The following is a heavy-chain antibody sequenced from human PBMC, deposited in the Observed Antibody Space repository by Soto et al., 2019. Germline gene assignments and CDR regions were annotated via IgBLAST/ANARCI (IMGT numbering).Heavy chain of an antibody. D-gene: IGHD2-15*01. CDR1: GGSISSYY. V-gene: IGHV4-59*08. CDR3: ARSHCSGGSCREKYYFDY. Sequence: PSETLSLTCTVSGGSISSYYWSWIWQPPGKGLEWIGYIYYSGSTNYNPSLKSRVTISVDTSKNQFSLKLSSVTAADTAVYYRARSHCSGGSCREKYYFDYWGQGTLVTVSS. J-gene: IGHJ4*02. CDR2: IYYSGST.